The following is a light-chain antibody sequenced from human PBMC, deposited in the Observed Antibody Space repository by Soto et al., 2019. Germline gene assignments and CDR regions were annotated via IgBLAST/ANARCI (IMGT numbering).Light chain of an antibody. CDR3: QQYDSDSST. V-gene: IGKV1-5*03. Sequence: DIQMTQSPSTLSASVGDRVTITCRASQSINNWLAWYQQKPGKVPKLLIYEASSLLSGVPSRFSGSGSGTEFTLTISSPQPDDFADYYCQQYDSDSSTFGQGTKLDI. CDR2: EAS. CDR1: QSINNW. J-gene: IGKJ2*01.